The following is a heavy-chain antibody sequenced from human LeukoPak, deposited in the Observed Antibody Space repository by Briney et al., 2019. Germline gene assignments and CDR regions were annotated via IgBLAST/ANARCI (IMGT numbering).Heavy chain of an antibody. J-gene: IGHJ4*02. CDR2: ISSSGSTI. D-gene: IGHD3-22*01. CDR3: AREYYDSGAYYSLDS. CDR1: GFTFSDYY. V-gene: IGHV3-11*01. Sequence: GGSLRLSCAASGFTFSDYYMSWIRQAPGKGLEWVSYISSSGSTIYYADSVKGRFTISRDNAKNSLYLQMNSLRTEDTALYYCAREYYDSGAYYSLDSWGRGTLVTVSS.